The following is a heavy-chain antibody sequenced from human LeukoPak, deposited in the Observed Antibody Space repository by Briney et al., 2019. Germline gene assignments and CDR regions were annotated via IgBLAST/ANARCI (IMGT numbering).Heavy chain of an antibody. CDR2: IYYSGST. D-gene: IGHD3-10*01. CDR1: GGSISSYY. J-gene: IGHJ4*02. CDR3: ARVVIVGNSRVRGLWSSGTATPQYYFDY. Sequence: PSETLSLTCTVSGGSISSYYWSWIRQPPGKGLEWIGYIYYSGSTNYNPSLKSRVTISVDTAKNQFSLKLSSVTAADTALYYCARVVIVGNSRVRGLWSSGTATPQYYFDYWGQGMLVTVSS. V-gene: IGHV4-59*01.